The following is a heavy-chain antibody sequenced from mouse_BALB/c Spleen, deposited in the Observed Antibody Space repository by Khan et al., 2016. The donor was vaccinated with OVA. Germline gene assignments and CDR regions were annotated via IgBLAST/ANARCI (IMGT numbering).Heavy chain of an antibody. CDR3: ARKDYYDYDPFPY. D-gene: IGHD2-4*01. CDR2: INYSGNT. J-gene: IGHJ3*01. V-gene: IGHV3-2*02. CDR1: GYSITSEYA. Sequence: EVQLQESGPGLVKPSQSLSLTCTVTGYSITSEYAWNWIRQFPGNKLEWMGYINYSGNTRFNPSLKSRTSITRDTSKNQFFLQLNSVTTEDTATDYWARKDYYDYDPFPYWGQGTLVTVSA.